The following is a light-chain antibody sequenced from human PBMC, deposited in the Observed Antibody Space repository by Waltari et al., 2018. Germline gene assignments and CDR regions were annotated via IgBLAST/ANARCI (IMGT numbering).Light chain of an antibody. Sequence: DVEMTQSPSSLSASVGDRVTITCRASQSISSYLNWYHQKPGKAPQLLLYAASSLQSGVPSRFIGSGSWTDFTITISSLQPEDVATYYCQQSYSTPPSTFGQGTKLEIK. J-gene: IGKJ2*02. CDR2: AAS. V-gene: IGKV1-39*01. CDR3: QQSYSTPPST. CDR1: QSISSY.